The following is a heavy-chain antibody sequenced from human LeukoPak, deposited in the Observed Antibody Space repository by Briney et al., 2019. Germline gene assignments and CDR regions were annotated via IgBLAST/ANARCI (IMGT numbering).Heavy chain of an antibody. CDR1: GFTFGDYA. Sequence: GGSLRLSCTASGFTFGDYAMSWVRQAPGKGLEWVGYIRSKAYGETTEYAASVKGRFTISRDNSKNTLYLQMNSLRAEDTAVYYCAKDLYYYGSGSSYFDYWGQGTLVTVSS. CDR2: IRSKAYGETT. V-gene: IGHV3-49*04. D-gene: IGHD3-10*01. CDR3: AKDLYYYGSGSSYFDY. J-gene: IGHJ4*02.